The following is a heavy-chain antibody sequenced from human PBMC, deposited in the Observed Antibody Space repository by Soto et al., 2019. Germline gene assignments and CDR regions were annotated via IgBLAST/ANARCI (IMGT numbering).Heavy chain of an antibody. V-gene: IGHV3-48*02. CDR2: ISSGSKTI. Sequence: QSGGSLRLSCAASEFTFIGYSVNWGRQAPGKGLEWVSYISSGSKTIYYADSVKGRFTVSRDNVKNSQYLQMNSLRDEDTAVYYCAREDILGARSFDYWGQGTLVTVSS. D-gene: IGHD1-26*01. CDR1: EFTFIGYS. J-gene: IGHJ4*02. CDR3: AREDILGARSFDY.